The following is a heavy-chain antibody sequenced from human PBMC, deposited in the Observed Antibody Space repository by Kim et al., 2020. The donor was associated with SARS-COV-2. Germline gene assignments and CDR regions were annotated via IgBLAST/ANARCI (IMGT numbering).Heavy chain of an antibody. V-gene: IGHV4-61*01. Sequence: SETLSLTCTVSGGSVSSGSHYWSWIRQPPGKGLEWIGHIYYSVSTNYNSSLQSRVTISVDTSKNQFSLKLRSVTAADTAVYYCARDSAAAGNDYYYYGMDVWGQGTTVTVSS. D-gene: IGHD6-13*01. J-gene: IGHJ6*02. CDR3: ARDSAAAGNDYYYYGMDV. CDR2: IYYSVST. CDR1: GGSVSSGSHY.